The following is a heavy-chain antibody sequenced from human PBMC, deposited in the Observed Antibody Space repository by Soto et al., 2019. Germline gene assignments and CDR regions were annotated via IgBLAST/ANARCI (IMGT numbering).Heavy chain of an antibody. CDR3: ATPKKMWLVPDFQH. Sequence: GGSPRLSCAASGFTFSSYAMSWVRQAPGKGLEWVSAISGSGGSTYYADSVKGRFTISRDNSKNTLYLQMNSLRAEDTAVYYCATPKKMWLVPDFQHWGQGTLVTVSS. D-gene: IGHD6-19*01. V-gene: IGHV3-23*01. CDR2: ISGSGGST. J-gene: IGHJ1*01. CDR1: GFTFSSYA.